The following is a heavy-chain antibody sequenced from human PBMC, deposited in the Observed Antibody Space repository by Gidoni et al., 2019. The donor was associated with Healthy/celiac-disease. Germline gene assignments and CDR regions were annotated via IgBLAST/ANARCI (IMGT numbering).Heavy chain of an antibody. CDR3: ARGTPGVWGSYRLGQ. D-gene: IGHD3-16*02. CDR1: GFTFSSYS. Sequence: EVQLVESGGGLVKPGGSLRLSCAASGFTFSSYSMNWVRQAPGKGLEWVSSISSSSSYIYYADSVKGRFTISRDNAKNSLYLQMNSLRAEDTAVYYCARGTPGVWGSYRLGQWGQGTLVTVSS. J-gene: IGHJ4*02. CDR2: ISSSSSYI. V-gene: IGHV3-21*01.